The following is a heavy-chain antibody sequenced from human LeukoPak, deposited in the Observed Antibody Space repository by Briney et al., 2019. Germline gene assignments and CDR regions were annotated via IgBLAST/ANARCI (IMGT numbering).Heavy chain of an antibody. Sequence: SGPTLVNPTQTLTLTCTFTGFSLSTSGMCVSWIRQPPGEALEWLSRIDWDDDKYYSISLKTRLTISKDTSKNQVVLTMTNMDPVDTATYYCAREIAAAGFSDWFDPWGQGTLVTVSS. CDR3: AREIAAAGFSDWFDP. CDR2: IDWDDDK. V-gene: IGHV2-70*11. CDR1: GFSLSTSGMC. D-gene: IGHD6-13*01. J-gene: IGHJ5*02.